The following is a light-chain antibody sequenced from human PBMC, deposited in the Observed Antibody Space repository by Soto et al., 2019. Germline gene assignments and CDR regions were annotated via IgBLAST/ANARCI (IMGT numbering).Light chain of an antibody. CDR3: QQYDNWPYT. Sequence: EIVLTQSPGTLSLSPGERATLSCRASQSVSSNYLAWYQQKPGQAPRLLIYGASTRATAFPARFTGSGSGTEFTLTISSLQSEEFAVYYCQQYDNWPYTFGQGTKLEIK. J-gene: IGKJ2*01. CDR2: GAS. CDR1: QSVSSN. V-gene: IGKV3-15*01.